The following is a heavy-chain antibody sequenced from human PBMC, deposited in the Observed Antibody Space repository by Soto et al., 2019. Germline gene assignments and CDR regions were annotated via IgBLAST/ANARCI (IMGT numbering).Heavy chain of an antibody. CDR2: IYYSGST. V-gene: IGHV4-61*08. CDR1: GGSISSGDYY. Sequence: SETLSLTCTVSGGSISSGDYYWSWIRQPPGKGLEWIGYIYYSGSTNYNPSPKSRVTISVDTSKNQFSLKLSSVTAADTAVYYCARDTLGYCISTSGYQLNWFDPWGQGTLVTVS. D-gene: IGHD2-2*01. J-gene: IGHJ5*02. CDR3: ARDTLGYCISTSGYQLNWFDP.